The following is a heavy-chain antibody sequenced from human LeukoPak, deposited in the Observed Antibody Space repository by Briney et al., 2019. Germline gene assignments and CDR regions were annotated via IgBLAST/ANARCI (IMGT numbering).Heavy chain of an antibody. D-gene: IGHD4-23*01. CDR2: IYYTGST. CDR3: ARGSITVVPAFDI. Sequence: SETLSLTCTVSGGPLSTYYWSWIRQPPGKGLEWIACIYYTGSTNYNPSLKSRGTMSVDTSKNQFSLRLTSVTAADTAVYYCARGSITVVPAFDIWGQGTVVTVSS. CDR1: GGPLSTYY. V-gene: IGHV4-59*12. J-gene: IGHJ3*02.